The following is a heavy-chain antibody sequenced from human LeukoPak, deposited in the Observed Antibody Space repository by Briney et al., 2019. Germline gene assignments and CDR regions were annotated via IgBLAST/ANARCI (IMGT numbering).Heavy chain of an antibody. CDR2: ISTSGST. D-gene: IGHD5-12*01. CDR1: GGSISTYY. J-gene: IGHJ4*02. V-gene: IGHV4-4*07. CDR3: TRDSSGYDWFYDY. Sequence: SETLSLTCTVSGGSISTYYWSWIRQPAGKGLEWIGRISTSGSTNYNPSLKSRVTMSVDTSKNQFSLMLSSVTAADTAVYYCTRDSSGYDWFYDYWGQGTLVTVSS.